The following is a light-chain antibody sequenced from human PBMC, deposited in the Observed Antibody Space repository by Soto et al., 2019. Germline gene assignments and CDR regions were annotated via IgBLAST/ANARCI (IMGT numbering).Light chain of an antibody. CDR3: ISYKTDDTFV. CDR2: EAT. CDR1: SSDIGASNF. J-gene: IGLJ1*01. V-gene: IGLV2-14*01. Sequence: ALTQPPSVSGSPGQPITVSCTGTSSDIGASNFVSWYQHLPGRAPKVIIFEATNRPSGVSDRFSGSKAGITASLTISGLQADDEGEYFCISYKTDDTFVFGTGTKVTVL.